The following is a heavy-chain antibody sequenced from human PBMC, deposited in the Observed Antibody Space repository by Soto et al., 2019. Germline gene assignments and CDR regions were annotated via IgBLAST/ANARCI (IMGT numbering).Heavy chain of an antibody. D-gene: IGHD2-2*01. CDR3: GRQPGHCGSTTCFGYYSVDV. J-gene: IGHJ6*02. Sequence: QLQLQESGPSLVKPSETLSLTCRVSGGSISSSSYSWGWIRQPPGKGLEWIGTIYYSGSTHYNPSLEGRVAISADTPNNQLSLRLSSVTAADTAVYYCGRQPGHCGSTTCFGYYSVDVWGQGTTVTVS. CDR1: GGSISSSSYS. CDR2: IYYSGST. V-gene: IGHV4-39*01.